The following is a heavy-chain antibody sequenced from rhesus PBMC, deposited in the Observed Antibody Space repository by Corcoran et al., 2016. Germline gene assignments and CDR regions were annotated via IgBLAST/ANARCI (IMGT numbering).Heavy chain of an antibody. J-gene: IGHJ4*01. CDR1: GFTFVDYG. CDR3: TREQRGYSGYAVMHYFDY. V-gene: IGHV3-183*01. D-gene: IGHD5-42*01. CDR2: SSIASSYI. Sequence: EVQLVESGGGLVQPGGSLSLSCASSGFTFVDYGMHWFRQAPGKGLEWVSSSSIASSYIYYADSVKGRFTISRDNAKNSLSLQMSSLRAEDTAVYYCTREQRGYSGYAVMHYFDYWGQGVLVTVSS.